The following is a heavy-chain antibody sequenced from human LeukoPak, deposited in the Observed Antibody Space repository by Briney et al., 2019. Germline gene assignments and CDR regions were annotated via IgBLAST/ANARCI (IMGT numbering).Heavy chain of an antibody. Sequence: PSETLSLTCTVSGGSISSSSYYWGWIRQPPGKGLKWIGSIYYSGSTYYDPSLKSRVTISVDTSKNQFSLKLSSVTAADTAVYYCAREDVRNKNAIDYWGQGTLVTVSS. CDR3: AREDVRNKNAIDY. CDR1: GGSISSSSYY. J-gene: IGHJ4*02. CDR2: IYYSGST. V-gene: IGHV4-39*07. D-gene: IGHD1-1*01.